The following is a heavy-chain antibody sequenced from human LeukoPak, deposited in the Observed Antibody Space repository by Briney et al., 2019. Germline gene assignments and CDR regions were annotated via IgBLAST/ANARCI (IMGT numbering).Heavy chain of an antibody. Sequence: GGSLRLSCAASGFTFSDYFMSRIRQAPGKGLEWVSYISSSGSTIYYADSVKGRFTISRDNAKNSLYLQMNSLTAEDTAVYYCARVEYSSSWQIVYYFDYWGQGTLVTVSS. J-gene: IGHJ4*02. CDR2: ISSSGSTI. CDR1: GFTFSDYF. D-gene: IGHD6-13*01. CDR3: ARVEYSSSWQIVYYFDY. V-gene: IGHV3-11*04.